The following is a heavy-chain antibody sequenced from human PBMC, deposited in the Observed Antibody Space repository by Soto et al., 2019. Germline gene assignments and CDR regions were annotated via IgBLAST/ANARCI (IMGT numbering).Heavy chain of an antibody. J-gene: IGHJ4*02. Sequence: PGESLKISCKGSGYSFTSYWIGWVRQMPGKGLEWMGIIYPGDSDTRYSPSFQGQVTISADKSISTAYLQWSSLKSSDTAMYYCARRERRYCTNGVCYYFDYWGQGTLVTVS. V-gene: IGHV5-51*01. CDR3: ARRERRYCTNGVCYYFDY. CDR1: GYSFTSYW. D-gene: IGHD2-8*01. CDR2: IYPGDSDT.